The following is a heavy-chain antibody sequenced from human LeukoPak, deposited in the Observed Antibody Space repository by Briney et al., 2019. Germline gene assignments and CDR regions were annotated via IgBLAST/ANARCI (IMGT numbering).Heavy chain of an antibody. V-gene: IGHV6-1*01. Sequence: SQTLSLTCAISGDSVSSNSAAWNWIRQSPSRGLEWLGRTYYRSKWYNDYAVSVKSRITINPDTSKNQFSLQQNSVTPEDTAVYYCARSLLGAVAGTIAYFDYWGQGTLVTVSS. CDR3: ARSLLGAVAGTIAYFDY. CDR2: TYYRSKWYN. J-gene: IGHJ4*02. CDR1: GDSVSSNSAA. D-gene: IGHD6-19*01.